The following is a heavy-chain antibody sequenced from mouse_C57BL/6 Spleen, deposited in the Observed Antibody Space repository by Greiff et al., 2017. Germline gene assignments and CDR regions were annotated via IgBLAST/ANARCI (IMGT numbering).Heavy chain of an antibody. CDR1: GYTFTSYG. J-gene: IGHJ3*01. Sequence: QVQLKESGAELARPGASVKLSCKASGYTFTSYGIRWVNQRTGQGLEWIGEIYPRSGNTYYNEKFKGKATLTANKSSSTAYMELRSQTSEDSAVDFCARSRDDDEGAWFAYWGKGTLVTVSA. V-gene: IGHV1-81*01. D-gene: IGHD2-4*01. CDR2: IYPRSGNT. CDR3: ARSRDDDEGAWFAY.